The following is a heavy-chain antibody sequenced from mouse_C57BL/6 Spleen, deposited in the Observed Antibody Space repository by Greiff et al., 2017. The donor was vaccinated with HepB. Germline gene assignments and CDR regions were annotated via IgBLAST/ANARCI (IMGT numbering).Heavy chain of an antibody. J-gene: IGHJ2*01. CDR2: ISDGGSYT. CDR3: AGDGLYYGSNYFDY. D-gene: IGHD1-1*01. V-gene: IGHV5-4*03. CDR1: GFTFSSYA. Sequence: DVKLVESGGGLVKPGGSLKLSCAASGFTFSSYAMSWVRQTPEKRLEWVATISDGGSYTYYPDNVKGRFTISRDNAKNNLYLQMSHLKSEDTAMYYCAGDGLYYGSNYFDYWGQGTTLTVSS.